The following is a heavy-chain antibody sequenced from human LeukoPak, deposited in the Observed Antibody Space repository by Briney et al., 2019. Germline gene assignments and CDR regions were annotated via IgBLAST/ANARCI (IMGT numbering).Heavy chain of an antibody. CDR2: INPNSGGT. Sequence: GASVKVSCKASGYTFTGYYIHWVRQAPGQGLEWMGWINPNSGGTNYAQDFQGRVTMTRDTSISTAYMELSSLRSDDTAVYYCATSSGRRDYMDVWGKGTTVTVSS. V-gene: IGHV1-2*02. D-gene: IGHD3-10*01. CDR1: GYTFTGYY. J-gene: IGHJ6*03. CDR3: ATSSGRRDYMDV.